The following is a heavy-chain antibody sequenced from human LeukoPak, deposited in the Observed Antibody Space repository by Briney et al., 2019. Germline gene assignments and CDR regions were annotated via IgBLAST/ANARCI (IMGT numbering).Heavy chain of an antibody. D-gene: IGHD4-17*01. Sequence: SETLSLTCSVSGVSISAYYWSWIRQPAGKGLEWVGRIYPGESIYASENTNYNPSLKSRVSMPGDTSKNQVSLKLRSVTAADTAVYYCARDPTTVTTIFDSWGQGTLVTVSS. V-gene: IGHV4-4*07. CDR1: GVSISAYY. J-gene: IGHJ4*02. CDR3: ARDPTTVTTIFDS. CDR2: IYPGESIYASENT.